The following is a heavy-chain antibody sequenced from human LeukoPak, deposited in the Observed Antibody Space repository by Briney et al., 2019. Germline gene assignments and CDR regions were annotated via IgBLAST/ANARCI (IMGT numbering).Heavy chain of an antibody. CDR2: INPNSGGT. CDR1: GYTFTGYY. Sequence: PGASVKVSCKASGYTFTGYYMHWVRQAPGQGLEWMGWINPNSGGTNYAQKFQGRVTMTRDTSISTAYMELSRLRSDDTAVYYCAREKPITMVRGDGVRSFDIWGQGTMVTVSS. J-gene: IGHJ3*02. D-gene: IGHD3-10*01. V-gene: IGHV1-2*02. CDR3: AREKPITMVRGDGVRSFDI.